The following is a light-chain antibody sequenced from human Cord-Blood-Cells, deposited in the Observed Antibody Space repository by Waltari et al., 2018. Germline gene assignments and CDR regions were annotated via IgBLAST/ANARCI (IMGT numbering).Light chain of an antibody. Sequence: SYELTQPPSVSVSPGQTASITCPGAQLGDHYACWYQQKPGQSPVMVIYQDSKRPSGIPERFSGSNSGNTATLTISGTQAMDEADYYCQAWDSSNVVFGGGTKLTVL. CDR1: QLGDHY. CDR2: QDS. J-gene: IGLJ2*01. V-gene: IGLV3-1*01. CDR3: QAWDSSNVV.